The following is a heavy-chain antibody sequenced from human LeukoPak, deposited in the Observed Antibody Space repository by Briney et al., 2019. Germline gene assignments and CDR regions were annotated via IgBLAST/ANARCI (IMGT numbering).Heavy chain of an antibody. J-gene: IGHJ3*02. V-gene: IGHV3-74*01. CDR1: GFSFSSYW. CDR2: INSDGRMT. Sequence: GGSLRLSCAASGFSFSSYWMDWVRQAPGKGLVWVSGINSDGRMTRYAESVKGRFTISRDNAKNTLYLQMNTRRAEDTAVYYCARVGSTDSPHAFDIWGQGTTVAVSS. D-gene: IGHD3-22*01. CDR3: ARVGSTDSPHAFDI.